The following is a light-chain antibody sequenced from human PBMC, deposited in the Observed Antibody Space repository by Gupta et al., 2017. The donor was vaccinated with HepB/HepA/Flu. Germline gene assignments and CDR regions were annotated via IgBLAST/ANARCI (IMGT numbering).Light chain of an antibody. V-gene: IGLV1-40*01. CDR1: SSNIGAGYD. CDR3: QSYDSSLSVLDG. J-gene: IGLJ1*01. CDR2: GNS. Sequence: QSVLTQPPSVSGAPGQRVTISCTGSSSNIGAGYDVHWYQQLPGTAPKLLIYGNSNRPSGVPDRFSGSKSGTSAYLAINGLQAEDEADYYGQSYDSSLSVLDGCGTGTQVTV.